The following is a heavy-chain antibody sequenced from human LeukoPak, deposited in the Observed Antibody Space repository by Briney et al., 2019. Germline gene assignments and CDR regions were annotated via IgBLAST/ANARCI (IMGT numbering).Heavy chain of an antibody. Sequence: GSLRLSCAASGFTFSSYGMHWVRQAPGKGLEWVAFIRYDGSNKYYADSVKGRFTISRDNSKNTLYLQMNSLRAEDTAVYYCATYRQVLLPFESWGQGTPVTVSS. CDR3: ATYRQVLLPFES. J-gene: IGHJ4*02. V-gene: IGHV3-30*02. CDR2: IRYDGSNK. D-gene: IGHD2-8*02. CDR1: GFTFSSYG.